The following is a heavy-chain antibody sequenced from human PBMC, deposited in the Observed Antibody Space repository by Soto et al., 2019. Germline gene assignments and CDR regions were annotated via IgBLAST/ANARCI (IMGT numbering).Heavy chain of an antibody. J-gene: IGHJ4*02. D-gene: IGHD1-26*01. CDR2: INPKSGGT. V-gene: IGHV1-2*06. Sequence: ASVKVSCKASGYSFTGSYIHWVRQAPGQGFECMGRINPKSGGTDFAQEFQGRVTMTRDTSITTAYMELSRLTSDDTAVYYCASGSYSDHWGQGTLVTVSS. CDR3: ASGSYSDH. CDR1: GYSFTGSY.